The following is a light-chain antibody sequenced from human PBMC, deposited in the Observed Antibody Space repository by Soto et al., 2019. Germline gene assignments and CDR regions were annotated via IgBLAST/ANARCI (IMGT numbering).Light chain of an antibody. CDR3: QQRSNWPLT. J-gene: IGKJ4*01. CDR2: DAS. V-gene: IGKV3-11*01. Sequence: EIVLTQSPATLSLSPGERATLSCRASQSVSSYLAWYQQKPGQAPRLLFYDASTRATGIPARFSGSGSGTYFTLTISSLEPEDFAVYYCQQRSNWPLTFGGGTKVEIK. CDR1: QSVSSY.